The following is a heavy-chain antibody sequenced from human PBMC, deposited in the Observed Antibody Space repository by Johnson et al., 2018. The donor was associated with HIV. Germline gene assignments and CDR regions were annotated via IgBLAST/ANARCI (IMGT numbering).Heavy chain of an antibody. V-gene: IGHV3-30*18. D-gene: IGHD3-10*01. Sequence: QVQLVESGGDVVQPGRSLRLSCAASGFSFDDYAMHWVRHAPGKGLEWVAVISYDGSYKYYADSVKGRFTLSRDNSKNTLDLQMNSLTIEDTAVFYCAKTRMGGILDAFDLWGQGTMVIVS. CDR3: AKTRMGGILDAFDL. J-gene: IGHJ3*01. CDR1: GFSFDDYA. CDR2: ISYDGSYK.